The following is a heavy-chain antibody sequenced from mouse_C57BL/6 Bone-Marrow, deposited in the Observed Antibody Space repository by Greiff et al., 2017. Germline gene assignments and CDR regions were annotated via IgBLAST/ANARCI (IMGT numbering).Heavy chain of an antibody. CDR3: ARDRYYYAMDY. CDR2: IDPSDSYT. D-gene: IGHD2-12*01. CDR1: GYTFTSYW. J-gene: IGHJ4*01. V-gene: IGHV1-69*01. Sequence: SCKASGYTFTSYWMHWVKQRPGQGLEWIGEIDPSDSYTNYNQKFKGKSTLTVDKSSSTAYMQLSSLTSEDSAVYYCARDRYYYAMDYWGQGTSVTVSS.